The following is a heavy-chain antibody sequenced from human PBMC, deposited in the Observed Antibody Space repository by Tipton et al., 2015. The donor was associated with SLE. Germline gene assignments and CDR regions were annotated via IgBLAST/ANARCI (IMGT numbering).Heavy chain of an antibody. J-gene: IGHJ4*02. Sequence: TLSLTCAVYGGSFSGYYWSWIRQPPGKGLEWIGSIYHSGSTYYNPSLKSRVTISVDTSKNQFSLKLSSVTAADTAVYYCAREPRSGYHDYWGQGTLVTVSS. CDR3: AREPRSGYHDY. CDR1: GGSFSGYY. V-gene: IGHV4-34*01. D-gene: IGHD5-12*01. CDR2: IYHSGST.